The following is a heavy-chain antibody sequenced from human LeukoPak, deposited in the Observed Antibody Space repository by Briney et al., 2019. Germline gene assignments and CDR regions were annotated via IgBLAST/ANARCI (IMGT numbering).Heavy chain of an antibody. Sequence: PGGSLRLSCAASGFTFGDYPMHWVRHAPGKGLEWVSLISGDGGSSFQADSVRGRFTISRDNSKNSLYLQMNSLRSEDTALYYCAKDMGGSGRNRASNWFDPWGQGTLVTVSS. CDR3: AKDMGGSGRNRASNWFDP. CDR2: ISGDGGSS. V-gene: IGHV3-43*02. D-gene: IGHD1-26*01. J-gene: IGHJ5*02. CDR1: GFTFGDYP.